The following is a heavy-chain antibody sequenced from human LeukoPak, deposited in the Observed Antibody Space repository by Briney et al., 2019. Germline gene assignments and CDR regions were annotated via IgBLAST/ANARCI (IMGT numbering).Heavy chain of an antibody. CDR3: ARVIVEVPGVSDYCDY. J-gene: IGHJ4*02. D-gene: IGHD2-2*01. CDR1: AFTFSSHW. CDR2: IKEDGSGK. V-gene: IGHV3-7*05. Sequence: PGGSLRLSCAGSAFTFSSHWMSWVRQAPGKGLEWVANIKEDGSGKYYVDSVKGRFTISRDNAKNSLYLQMNSLRAEDTAVYYCARVIVEVPGVSDYCDYWGQGTLVTVSS.